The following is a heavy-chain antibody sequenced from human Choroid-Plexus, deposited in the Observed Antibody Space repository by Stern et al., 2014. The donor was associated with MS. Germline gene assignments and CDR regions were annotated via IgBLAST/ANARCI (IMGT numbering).Heavy chain of an antibody. V-gene: IGHV1-2*02. CDR1: GYIFTGYY. CDR2: INPNTGGT. CDR3: ARDQRGITIFGVVTDYYYLGMDV. D-gene: IGHD3-3*01. Sequence: VQLVQSGAEVKKPGASGKVSCKTAGYIFTGYYIHWVRQAPGQGLEWMAWINPNTGGTKYAQKFQGGVTMSRDTSISTAYVELSSLTSDDTAVYYCARDQRGITIFGVVTDYYYLGMDVWGQGTTVTVSS. J-gene: IGHJ6*02.